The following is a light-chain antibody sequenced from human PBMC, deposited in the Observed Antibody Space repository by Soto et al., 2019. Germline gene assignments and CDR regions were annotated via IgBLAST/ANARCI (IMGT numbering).Light chain of an antibody. CDR1: SSDVGGYNY. CDR2: EVS. CDR3: IFHTSTSNLHV. Sequence: QSVLTQPASVSGSPGQSITISCTGTSSDVGGYNYVSWYQQHPGKAPKLMIYEVSSRPSGVSNRFSGSKSGNTASLTISGLQDEDEADYYCIFHTSTSNLHVFGRGNKVTVL. V-gene: IGLV2-14*01. J-gene: IGLJ1*01.